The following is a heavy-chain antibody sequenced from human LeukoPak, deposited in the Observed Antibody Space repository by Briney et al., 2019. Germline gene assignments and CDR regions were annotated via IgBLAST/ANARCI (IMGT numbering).Heavy chain of an antibody. CDR1: GFTFSSYT. CDR2: ISYDGSNK. Sequence: PGGSLRLSCAASGFTFSSYTMHWVRQAPGKGLEWVALISYDGSNKYYADSVKGRFTISRDNSKNTLYLQMNSLRTEDTAVYYCARDRGLAGYYGMDVWGQGTTLTVSS. CDR3: ARDRGLAGYYGMDV. V-gene: IGHV3-30-3*01. J-gene: IGHJ6*02. D-gene: IGHD6-19*01.